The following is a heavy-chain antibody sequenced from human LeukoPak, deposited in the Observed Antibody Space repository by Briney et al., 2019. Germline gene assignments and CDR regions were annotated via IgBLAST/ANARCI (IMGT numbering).Heavy chain of an antibody. CDR3: AREEGAGYSYGSSFDY. D-gene: IGHD5-18*01. CDR1: GGSISSYY. CDR2: IYTSGST. Sequence: SETLSLTCTVSGGSISSYYWSWVRQPAGKGLEWNGRIYTSGSTNYNTSLKSRVTMSVDTSKNQFSLKLSSVTAADTAVYYCAREEGAGYSYGSSFDYWGQGTLVTVSS. J-gene: IGHJ4*02. V-gene: IGHV4-4*07.